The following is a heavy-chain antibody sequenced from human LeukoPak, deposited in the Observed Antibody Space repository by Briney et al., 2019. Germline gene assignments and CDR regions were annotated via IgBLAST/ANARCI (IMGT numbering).Heavy chain of an antibody. CDR3: ATVTSGSYLFDY. J-gene: IGHJ4*02. V-gene: IGHV1-2*02. CDR1: GYTFTDHY. Sequence: ASVKVSCKASGYTFTDHYLHWLRQAPGQGLEYLGWINPNSGGTNYAQKFQGRVTMTRDTSISTAYMELGRLRSDDTAVYYCATVTSGSYLFDYWGQGTLVTVSS. CDR2: INPNSGGT. D-gene: IGHD1-26*01.